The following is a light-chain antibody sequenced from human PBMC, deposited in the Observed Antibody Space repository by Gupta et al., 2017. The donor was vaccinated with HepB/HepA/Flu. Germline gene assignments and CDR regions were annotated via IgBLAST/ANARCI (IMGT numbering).Light chain of an antibody. CDR2: DVT. V-gene: IGLV2-18*02. Sequence: QSALTQPPSVSGSPGQSVTISCPGTSSDVGSYNRVSWYQQHPGKAPKLMISDVTNRPSGVPDRFSGSKSGNTASLTISGLQAEDEADYYCTSYTSSTTVVFGGGTKLTVL. CDR1: SSDVGSYNR. CDR3: TSYTSSTTVV. J-gene: IGLJ3*02.